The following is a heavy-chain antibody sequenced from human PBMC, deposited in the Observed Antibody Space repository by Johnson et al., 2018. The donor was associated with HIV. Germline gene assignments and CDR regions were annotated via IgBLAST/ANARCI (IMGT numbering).Heavy chain of an antibody. V-gene: IGHV3-30*04. D-gene: IGHD7-27*01. CDR3: GMSGVEDAAFDI. Sequence: QVQLVESGGGVVRPGGSLRLSCAVSEFRLSNYAMHWVRLGPGKGLQWVAVISYDGSNKYYADSVKGRFTISRDNSKNTLYLQMNSLRAEDTAVFYCGMSGVEDAAFDIWGQGTMVTVSS. CDR2: ISYDGSNK. J-gene: IGHJ3*02. CDR1: EFRLSNYA.